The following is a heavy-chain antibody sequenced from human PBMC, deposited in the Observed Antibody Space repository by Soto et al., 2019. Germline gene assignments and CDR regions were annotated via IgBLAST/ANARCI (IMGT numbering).Heavy chain of an antibody. J-gene: IGHJ4*02. Sequence: GESLKISCKGSGYSFTSYWIGWVRQMPGKGLEWMGIIYPGDSDTRYSPSFQGQVTISADKSISTAYLQWSSLKASDTAMYYCARHVSYYDSSGYPTPFDYWGQGTLVTVSS. V-gene: IGHV5-51*01. CDR2: IYPGDSDT. CDR3: ARHVSYYDSSGYPTPFDY. D-gene: IGHD3-22*01. CDR1: GYSFTSYW.